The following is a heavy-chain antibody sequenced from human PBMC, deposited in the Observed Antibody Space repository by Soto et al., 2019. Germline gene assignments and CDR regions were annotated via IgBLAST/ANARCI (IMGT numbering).Heavy chain of an antibody. Sequence: EVQLVESGGGLVQPGGSVRLSCAASKFTITSYWRHWVRQAPGKVLVWVSRINSDGSRLSYADAVKCRFTISRDHAKNTLYRQMNRLRVEDTAVYYCAREVSHGYVLRGMDVWGQGTTVTV. J-gene: IGHJ6*02. V-gene: IGHV3-74*01. D-gene: IGHD5-18*01. CDR2: INSDGSRL. CDR1: KFTITSYW. CDR3: AREVSHGYVLRGMDV.